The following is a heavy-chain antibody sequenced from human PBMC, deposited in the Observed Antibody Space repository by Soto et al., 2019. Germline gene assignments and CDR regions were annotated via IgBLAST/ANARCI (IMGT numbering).Heavy chain of an antibody. V-gene: IGHV3-7*01. Sequence: GGSLRLSCAASGFTFSSYWMIWVRQAPGKGLEWVANMNQDGDEKYYVDSVMGRFTISRDNAKNSLFLQMDSLRAEDTAVYYCAREGGYCSNNKCYRGAFDIWGQGTMVTVSS. CDR3: AREGGYCSNNKCYRGAFDI. D-gene: IGHD2-2*01. CDR1: GFTFSSYW. CDR2: MNQDGDEK. J-gene: IGHJ3*02.